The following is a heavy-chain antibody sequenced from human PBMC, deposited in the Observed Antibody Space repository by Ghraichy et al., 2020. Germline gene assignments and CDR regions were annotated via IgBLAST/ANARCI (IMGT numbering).Heavy chain of an antibody. CDR2: IYSGGST. Sequence: SCAASGFTVSSNYMSWVRQAPGKGLEWVSVIYSGGSTYYADSVKGRFTISRDNSKNTLYLQMNSLRAEDTAVYYCARVKPDWYFDLWGRGTLVTVSS. CDR3: ARVKPDWYFDL. J-gene: IGHJ2*01. V-gene: IGHV3-53*01. CDR1: GFTVSSNY.